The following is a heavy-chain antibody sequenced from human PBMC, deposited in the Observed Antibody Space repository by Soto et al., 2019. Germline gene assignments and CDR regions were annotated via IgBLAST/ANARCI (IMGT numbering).Heavy chain of an antibody. V-gene: IGHV4-31*03. CDR3: ARYASSWYYYYYYGMDV. CDR2: IYYSGST. D-gene: IGHD6-13*01. J-gene: IGHJ6*02. CDR1: GGSISSGGYY. Sequence: QVQLQESGPGLVKPSQTLSLTCTVSGGSISSGGYYWSWIRQHPGKGLEWIGYIYYSGSTYYNPSLKSRVTISVDTSKNQFSRKLSSVTAADTAVYYCARYASSWYYYYYYGMDVWGQGTTVTGSS.